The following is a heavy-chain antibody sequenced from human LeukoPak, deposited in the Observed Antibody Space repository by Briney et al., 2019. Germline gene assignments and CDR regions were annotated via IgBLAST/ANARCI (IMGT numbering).Heavy chain of an antibody. CDR1: GFTFSSYA. J-gene: IGHJ3*02. Sequence: GGSLRLSCAASGFTFSSYAMHWVRQAPDKGLEWVAVISYDGSNKYYADSVKGRFTISRDNSKNTLYLQMNSLRAEDTAVYYCARANSRYNWDLNAFDIWGQGTMVTVSS. V-gene: IGHV3-30*04. CDR2: ISYDGSNK. D-gene: IGHD1-1*01. CDR3: ARANSRYNWDLNAFDI.